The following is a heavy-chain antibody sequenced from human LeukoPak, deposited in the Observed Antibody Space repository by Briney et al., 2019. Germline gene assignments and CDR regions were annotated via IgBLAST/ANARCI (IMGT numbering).Heavy chain of an antibody. CDR1: GYTLTELS. J-gene: IGHJ4*02. CDR3: ATAVLLWSGELSAY. D-gene: IGHD3-10*01. Sequence: ASVKVSCKVSGYTLTELSMHWVRQAPGKGLEWMGGFDPEDGETIYAQKFQGRVTMTEDTSTDTAYMELSSLRSEDTAVFYCATAVLLWSGELSAYWGQGTLVTVSS. CDR2: FDPEDGET. V-gene: IGHV1-24*01.